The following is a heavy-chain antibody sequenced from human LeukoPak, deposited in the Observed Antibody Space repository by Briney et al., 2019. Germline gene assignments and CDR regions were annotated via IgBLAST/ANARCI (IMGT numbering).Heavy chain of an antibody. Sequence: QPGGSLRLSCAASGFTFSSYAMSWVRQAPGKGLVWVSRINGDGSSTNYADSVKGRFAISRDNAKNTFYLQMNSLRGEDTAVYYCASSGWYNWFDPWGQGTLVTVSS. CDR1: GFTFSSYA. CDR2: INGDGSST. CDR3: ASSGWYNWFDP. D-gene: IGHD6-19*01. V-gene: IGHV3-74*01. J-gene: IGHJ5*02.